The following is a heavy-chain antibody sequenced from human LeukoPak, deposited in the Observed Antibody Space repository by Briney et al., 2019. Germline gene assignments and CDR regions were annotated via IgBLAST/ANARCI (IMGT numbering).Heavy chain of an antibody. V-gene: IGHV4-39*07. D-gene: IGHD5-12*01. J-gene: IGHJ4*02. CDR2: IYYSGNT. Sequence: SETLSLTCTVSGGSISSRSYYWGWIRQPPGKGLEWIGNIYYSGNTYYNTSLKSRVTISVDTSKNQFSLNLSSVTAADTAVYYCARGRGYEPVVFYFDYWVQGTLVTVSS. CDR1: GGSISSRSYY. CDR3: ARGRGYEPVVFYFDY.